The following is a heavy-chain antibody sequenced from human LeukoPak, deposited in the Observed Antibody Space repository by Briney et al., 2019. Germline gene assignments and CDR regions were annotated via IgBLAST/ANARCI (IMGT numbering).Heavy chain of an antibody. J-gene: IGHJ4*02. Sequence: PGGSLRLSCAASGFTFSSYAMSWVRQAPGKGLEWVSSISSSRSYIYYADSVKGRFTISRDNAKNSLYLQMNSLRAEDTAVYYCARDNYDSSTPYYFDYWGQGTLVTVSS. V-gene: IGHV3-21*01. D-gene: IGHD3-22*01. CDR3: ARDNYDSSTPYYFDY. CDR2: ISSSRSYI. CDR1: GFTFSSYA.